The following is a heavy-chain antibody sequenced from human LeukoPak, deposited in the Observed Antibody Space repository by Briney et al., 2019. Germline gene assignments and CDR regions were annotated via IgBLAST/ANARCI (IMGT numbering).Heavy chain of an antibody. V-gene: IGHV3-49*03. Sequence: GGSLRLSCTASGFTFGDYAMSWFRQASGKGLEWVGFIRSKAYGGTTEYAASVKGRFTISRDDSKSIAYLQMNSLKTEDTAVYYCTSPSGAYCGGDCYVPTFDYWGQGTLVTVSS. CDR1: GFTFGDYA. CDR2: IRSKAYGGTT. D-gene: IGHD2-21*02. CDR3: TSPSGAYCGGDCYVPTFDY. J-gene: IGHJ4*02.